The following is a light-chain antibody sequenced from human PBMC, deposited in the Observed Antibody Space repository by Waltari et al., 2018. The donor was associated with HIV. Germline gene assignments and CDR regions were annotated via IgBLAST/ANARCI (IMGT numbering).Light chain of an antibody. J-gene: IGLJ3*02. CDR3: ATWDDLLSGRV. CDR1: SGNIGSNS. V-gene: IGLV1-47*01. Sequence: QSVLTQPSSASGTPGQRVTMSCSGTSGNIGSNSVDWYQQFPGTAPKLIIFRSAGRRSGVPDRCSGSKSGTAATRSISGLRAEDEGIYYCATWDDLLSGRVFGGGTKLSVL. CDR2: RSA.